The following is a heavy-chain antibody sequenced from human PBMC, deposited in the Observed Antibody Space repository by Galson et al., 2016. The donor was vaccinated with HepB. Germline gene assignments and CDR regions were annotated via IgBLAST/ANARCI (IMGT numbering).Heavy chain of an antibody. Sequence: QSGAEVKRPGESLKISCQASGYSFINHWIGWVRQMPGKGLEWMGIMYVGVSDARYSPAFRGHVTISADKSISTAYLQWNSLQSSDTGLYFCASAIDGLFWFDSWGRGTQVTVSS. CDR3: ASAIDGLFWFDS. D-gene: IGHD2-8*01. CDR2: MYVGVSDA. V-gene: IGHV5-51*01. CDR1: GYSFINHW. J-gene: IGHJ5*01.